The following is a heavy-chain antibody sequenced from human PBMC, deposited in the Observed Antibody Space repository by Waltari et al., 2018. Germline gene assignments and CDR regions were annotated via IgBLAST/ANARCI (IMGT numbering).Heavy chain of an antibody. J-gene: IGHJ4*02. V-gene: IGHV3-23*01. D-gene: IGHD6-13*01. Sequence: EVQLLESGGGLVQPGGSLRLSFAASGFTFSSYAMSWVRQAPGKGLEWVSAISGSGGSTYYADSVKGRFTISRDNSKNTLYLQMNSLRAEDTAVYYCAKGPRYSSSLYYFDYWGQGTLVTVSS. CDR3: AKGPRYSSSLYYFDY. CDR2: ISGSGGST. CDR1: GFTFSSYA.